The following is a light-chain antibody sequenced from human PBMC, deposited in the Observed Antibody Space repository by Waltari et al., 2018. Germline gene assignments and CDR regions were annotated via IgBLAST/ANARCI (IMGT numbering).Light chain of an antibody. CDR3: QQFKSFPFA. V-gene: IGKV1-5*03. J-gene: IGKJ4*01. CDR1: QSISSW. Sequence: DIQMTQSPSTLSASVGDRVTITCRASQSISSWLARYQQKPGKAPNLLIYKASSLESGVPSRFSGGGSGTEFTLTISSLQPDDFATYYCQQFKSFPFAFGGGTKVEVK. CDR2: KAS.